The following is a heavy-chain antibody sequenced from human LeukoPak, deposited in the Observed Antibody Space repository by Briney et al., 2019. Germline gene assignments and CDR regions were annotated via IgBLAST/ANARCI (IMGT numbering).Heavy chain of an antibody. J-gene: IGHJ4*02. CDR2: MYYGGSS. CDR1: GGSVSHYY. D-gene: IGHD1-1*01. Sequence: SETLSLTCNVSGGSVSHYYWSWIRQPPGKGPEWIGYMYYGGSSNYNPSLKSRVTISIDTSKNQFSLKLNSVTAADTAVYYCAGPTYMSATGYFDYWGQGILVTVSS. V-gene: IGHV4-59*02. CDR3: AGPTYMSATGYFDY.